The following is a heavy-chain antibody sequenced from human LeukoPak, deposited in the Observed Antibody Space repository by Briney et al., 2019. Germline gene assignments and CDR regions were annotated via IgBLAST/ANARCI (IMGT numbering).Heavy chain of an antibody. CDR2: ISSSSSYI. J-gene: IGHJ4*02. CDR1: GFTFSSYS. Sequence: GGSLRLSCAASGFTFSSYSMNWVRQAPGKGLEWVSSISSSSSYIYYADSVKGRFTISRDNAKNSLYLQMNSLRAEDTAVYYCARGLRKLWLRARVDDYFDYWGQGTLVTVSS. V-gene: IGHV3-21*01. CDR3: ARGLRKLWLRARVDDYFDY. D-gene: IGHD5-12*01.